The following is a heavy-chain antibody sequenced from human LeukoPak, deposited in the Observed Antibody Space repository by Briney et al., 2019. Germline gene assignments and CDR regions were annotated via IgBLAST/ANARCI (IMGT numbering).Heavy chain of an antibody. Sequence: GVLRLSCVSSGFTLSSYAMHWVGQAPGKGLEWVAVISYDGSNKYYADSVKGRFTISRDNSKNTLYLQMNSLRAEDTAVYYCARGIDTPNWFDPWGQGTLVTVSS. D-gene: IGHD2-2*02. CDR3: ARGIDTPNWFDP. CDR2: ISYDGSNK. CDR1: GFTLSSYA. V-gene: IGHV3-30-3*01. J-gene: IGHJ5*02.